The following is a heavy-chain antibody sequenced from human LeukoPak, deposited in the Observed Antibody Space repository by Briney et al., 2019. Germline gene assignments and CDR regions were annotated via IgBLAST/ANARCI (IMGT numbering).Heavy chain of an antibody. CDR2: ISAYNGNT. V-gene: IGHV1-18*01. CDR3: AREGYCSSSSCYTFDY. D-gene: IGHD2-2*02. Sequence: ASVKVSCMPSGYTFTSNGISWGRQAPGQGLEWMGWISAYNGNTNYAQKLQGRVTMTTDTSTSTAYMELRSLRSDDTAVYYCAREGYCSSSSCYTFDYCRQATLVTVSS. J-gene: IGHJ4*02. CDR1: GYTFTSNG.